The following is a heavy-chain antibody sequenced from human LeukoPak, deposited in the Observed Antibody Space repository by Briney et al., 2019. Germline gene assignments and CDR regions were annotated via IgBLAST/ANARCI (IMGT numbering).Heavy chain of an antibody. CDR1: GGSISSSNYY. J-gene: IGHJ5*02. D-gene: IGHD4-17*01. Sequence: PSETLSLTCTVSGGSISSSNYYWGWIRQPPGKGLEWIGSIYYSGSTYYNPSLKSRVTISVDTSKNQFSLKLTSVTAADTAVYYCARAGDYGDYVGWFDPWGQGTLVTVSS. CDR2: IYYSGST. CDR3: ARAGDYGDYVGWFDP. V-gene: IGHV4-39*07.